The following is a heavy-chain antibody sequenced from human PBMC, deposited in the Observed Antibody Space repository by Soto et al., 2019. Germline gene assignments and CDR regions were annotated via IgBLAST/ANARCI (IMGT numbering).Heavy chain of an antibody. CDR3: ARHVGITMVRGVIES. Sequence: PSETLSLTCTVSGGSISSSSYYWGWIRQPPGKGLEWIGSIYYSGSTYYNPSLKSRVTISVDTSKNQFSLKLSSVTAADTAVYYCARHVGITMVRGVIESWGQGTLVTVSS. CDR1: GGSISSSSYY. J-gene: IGHJ5*01. CDR2: IYYSGST. D-gene: IGHD3-10*01. V-gene: IGHV4-39*01.